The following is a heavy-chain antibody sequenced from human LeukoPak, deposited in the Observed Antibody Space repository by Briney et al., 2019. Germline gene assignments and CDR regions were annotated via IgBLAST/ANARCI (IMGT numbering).Heavy chain of an antibody. CDR2: ISYAGSNI. CDR1: GFAFSSYG. J-gene: IGHJ4*02. Sequence: GGSLRLSCAASGFAFSSYGMHWVRQAPGKGLEWVAVISYAGSNIHYADSVKGRFTISRDNSKNTLYLQMNSLRAEDTAVYYCASDMVREAYWGQGTLVTVSS. CDR3: ASDMVREAY. D-gene: IGHD3-10*01. V-gene: IGHV3-30*03.